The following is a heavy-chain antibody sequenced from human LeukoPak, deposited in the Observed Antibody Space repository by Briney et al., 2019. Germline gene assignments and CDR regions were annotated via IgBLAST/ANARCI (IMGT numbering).Heavy chain of an antibody. V-gene: IGHV1-69*04. CDR2: IIPILGIA. CDR1: GGTFSSYA. D-gene: IGHD2-15*01. CDR3: AREIVVVVAATRYYYGMDV. Sequence: SVKVSCKASGGTFSSYAISWVRQAPGQGLEWMGRIIPILGIANYAQKFQGRVTITADKSTSTAYMELSSLRSEDTAVYYCAREIVVVVAATRYYYGMDVWGQGTTVTVSS. J-gene: IGHJ6*02.